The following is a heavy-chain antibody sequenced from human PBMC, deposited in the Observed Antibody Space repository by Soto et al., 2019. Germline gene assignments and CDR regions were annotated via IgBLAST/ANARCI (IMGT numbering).Heavy chain of an antibody. CDR2: ISAYNGNT. CDR1: GYTFTSYG. Sequence: GASVKVSCKASGYTFTSYGISWVRQVPGQGLEWMGWISAYNGNTNYAQKLQGRVTMTTDTSTSTAYMELSSLRSDDTAVYYCARDLYCSSTSCYEDPDAFDIWGQGTMVTVSS. CDR3: ARDLYCSSTSCYEDPDAFDI. J-gene: IGHJ3*02. D-gene: IGHD2-2*01. V-gene: IGHV1-18*01.